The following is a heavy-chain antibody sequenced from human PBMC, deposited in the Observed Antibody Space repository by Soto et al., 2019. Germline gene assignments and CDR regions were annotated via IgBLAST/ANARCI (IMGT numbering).Heavy chain of an antibody. J-gene: IGHJ5*02. Sequence: ASDTLSLTCTVSGSFISSGDYYWSWIRQPPGKGLEWVGYIYYTGSTYYNPSLKGRLSISVDTSKNQLSLKLTSVTAADTAVYYCARAFDDRSAYYGASGTWGQATLVPSPQ. D-gene: IGHD3-22*01. CDR3: ARAFDDRSAYYGASGT. CDR2: IYYTGST. CDR1: GSFISSGDYY. V-gene: IGHV4-30-4*02.